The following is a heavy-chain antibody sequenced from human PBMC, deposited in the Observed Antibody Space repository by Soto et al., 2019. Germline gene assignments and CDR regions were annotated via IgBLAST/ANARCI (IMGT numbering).Heavy chain of an antibody. Sequence: ASVKVPCKASGYTFTRYYVHWVRQAPGQGLEWMGVINPSSGTTNYAQGFQDRVTMTRDTSPSTLHMALSSLSSEGTAGYCGPRDLQTGSTAAGRMDGMDVWGQGTTVTVSS. CDR3: PRDLQTGSTAAGRMDGMDV. CDR2: INPSSGTT. CDR1: GYTFTRYY. V-gene: IGHV1-46*01. J-gene: IGHJ6*02. D-gene: IGHD6-6*01.